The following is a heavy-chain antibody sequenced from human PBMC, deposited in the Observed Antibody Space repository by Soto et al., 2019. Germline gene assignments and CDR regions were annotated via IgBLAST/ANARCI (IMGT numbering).Heavy chain of an antibody. Sequence: SETLSLTCAVSGYSISSGYYWGWIRQPPGKGLEWIGSIYHSGSTYYNPSLKSRVTISVDTSKNQFSLKLSSVTAADTAVYYCASGATIFGVVITAWGQGTPVTVSS. J-gene: IGHJ5*02. CDR3: ASGATIFGVVITA. V-gene: IGHV4-38-2*01. CDR1: GYSISSGYY. CDR2: IYHSGST. D-gene: IGHD3-3*01.